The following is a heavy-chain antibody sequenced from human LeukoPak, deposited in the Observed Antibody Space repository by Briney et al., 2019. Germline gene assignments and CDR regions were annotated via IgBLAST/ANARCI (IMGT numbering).Heavy chain of an antibody. D-gene: IGHD1-26*01. CDR1: GLTFSSYA. CDR2: ISGSGGST. J-gene: IGHJ5*02. Sequence: PGGSLRLSCGASGLTFSSYAMSWVRQAPGKGLEWVSAISGSGGSTYYTDSVKGRFTISRDNSKNTLYLQMNSLRAEDTAVYYCAKDLPGGVGATGPFGPWGQGTLVTVSS. CDR3: AKDLPGGVGATGPFGP. V-gene: IGHV3-23*01.